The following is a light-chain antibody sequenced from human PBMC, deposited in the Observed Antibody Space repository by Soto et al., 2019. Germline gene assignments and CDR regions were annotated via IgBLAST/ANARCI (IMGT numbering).Light chain of an antibody. CDR2: EVS. CDR1: SGDIGDYKY. CDR3: SSYTSSSSPYV. V-gene: IGLV2-14*01. Sequence: QSALTQPASVSGSPGQSITISCTGSSGDIGDYKYVSWYQQHPGKAPKLMIYEVSNRPSGVSNRFSGSKSGNTASLTISGLQAEDEADYYCSSYTSSSSPYVFGTGTKLTVL. J-gene: IGLJ1*01.